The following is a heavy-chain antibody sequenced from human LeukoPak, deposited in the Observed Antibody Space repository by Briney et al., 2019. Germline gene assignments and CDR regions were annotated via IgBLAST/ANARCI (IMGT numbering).Heavy chain of an antibody. Sequence: GESPKISFKGSGYRFSSYWIGWVRQMPGKGLEWMVIIYPGDSETRYSPSFQGQVTISADKSISTAYLQWSSLKASDTAMYYCVRALGYCSSGSCYYYDYWGQGTLVTVSS. CDR1: GYRFSSYW. D-gene: IGHD2-15*01. J-gene: IGHJ4*02. CDR3: VRALGYCSSGSCYYYDY. CDR2: IYPGDSET. V-gene: IGHV5-51*01.